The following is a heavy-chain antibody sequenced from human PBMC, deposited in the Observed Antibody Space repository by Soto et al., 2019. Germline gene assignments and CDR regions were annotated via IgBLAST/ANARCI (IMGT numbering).Heavy chain of an antibody. V-gene: IGHV3-30*03. CDR1: GFTFSSYG. J-gene: IGHJ4*02. CDR2: ISYDGSNK. D-gene: IGHD1-1*01. Sequence: GGSLRLSCAASGFTFSSYGMHWVRQAPGKGLEWVAVISYDGSNKYYADSVKGRFTISRDNSKNTLYLQMNSLRAEDTAVYYCVRTIQPGTTTYFDHWGQGTLVTVSS. CDR3: VRTIQPGTTTYFDH.